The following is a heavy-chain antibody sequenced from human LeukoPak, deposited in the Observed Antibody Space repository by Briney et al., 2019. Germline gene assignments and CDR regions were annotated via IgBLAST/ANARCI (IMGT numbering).Heavy chain of an antibody. J-gene: IGHJ6*02. CDR1: GFTFSIYA. V-gene: IGHV3-23*01. D-gene: IGHD3-22*01. CDR3: AKDYYDSSGYYYEVLYYYYGMDV. Sequence: GGSLRLSCAAYGFTFSIYAMSWVRQAPGKGLEWVSGISGSSSSTYHADSVKGRFTISRDYSNNTLYLQMNSLRAEDTAVYYCAKDYYDSSGYYYEVLYYYYGMDVWGQGTTVTVSS. CDR2: ISGSSSST.